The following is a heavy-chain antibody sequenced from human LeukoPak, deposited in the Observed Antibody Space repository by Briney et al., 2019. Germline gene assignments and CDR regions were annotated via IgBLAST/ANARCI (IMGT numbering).Heavy chain of an antibody. CDR2: ISGSGGST. CDR3: AKAREYTSSW. J-gene: IGHJ4*02. CDR1: GFTFSSYA. V-gene: IGHV3-23*01. D-gene: IGHD2-15*01. Sequence: GGSLRLTCAASGFTFSSYAMSWVRQAPGKGLEWVSGISGSGGSTYYADSVKGRFTISRDNSKNTLYLQMNSLRAEDTAVYYCAKAREYTSSWWGQGTLVTVSS.